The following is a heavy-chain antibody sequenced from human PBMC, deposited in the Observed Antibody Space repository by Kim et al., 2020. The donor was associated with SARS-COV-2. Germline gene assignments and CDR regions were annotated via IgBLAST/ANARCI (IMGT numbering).Heavy chain of an antibody. CDR3: ARDYDSGYYYV. Sequence: SETLSLTCAVYGGSFSGYYWSWIRQPPGKGLEWIGEINHSGSTNYNPSLKSRVTISVDTSKNQFSLKLSSVTAADTAVYYCARDYDSGYYYVWGQGTLVTVSS. CDR1: GGSFSGYY. V-gene: IGHV4-34*01. J-gene: IGHJ4*02. D-gene: IGHD3-22*01. CDR2: INHSGST.